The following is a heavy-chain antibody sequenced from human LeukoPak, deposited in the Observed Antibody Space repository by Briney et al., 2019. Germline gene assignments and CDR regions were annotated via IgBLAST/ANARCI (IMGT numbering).Heavy chain of an antibody. Sequence: GASVKVSCKASGYTFTNYGISWVPQAPGQGLEWMGWISGYNGNTNYVQNLQGRVTMTTDTSTSTAYMELRSLRSDDTAVYYCAREGDYVGTKNYYYYGMDVWGQGTTVTVSS. V-gene: IGHV1-18*01. J-gene: IGHJ6*02. D-gene: IGHD4-17*01. CDR2: ISGYNGNT. CDR1: GYTFTNYG. CDR3: AREGDYVGTKNYYYYGMDV.